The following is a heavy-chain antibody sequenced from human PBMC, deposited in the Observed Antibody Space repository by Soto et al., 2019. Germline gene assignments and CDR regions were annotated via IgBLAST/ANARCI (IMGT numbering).Heavy chain of an antibody. CDR2: TYYRSKWYN. J-gene: IGHJ6*02. D-gene: IGHD2-2*01. Sequence: SQTLSLTCAISGDSVSSNSAAWNWIRQSPSRGLEWLGRTYYRSKWYNDYAVSVKSRITINPDTSKNQFSLQLNSVTPEDTAVYYCARDRDVVVPAAKNYSYGMDVWGQGTTVTVSS. CDR1: GDSVSSNSAA. V-gene: IGHV6-1*01. CDR3: ARDRDVVVPAAKNYSYGMDV.